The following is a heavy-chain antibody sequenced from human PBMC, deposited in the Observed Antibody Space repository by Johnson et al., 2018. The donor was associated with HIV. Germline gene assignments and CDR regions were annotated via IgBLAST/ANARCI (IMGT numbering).Heavy chain of an antibody. D-gene: IGHD6-19*01. V-gene: IGHV3-30*02. Sequence: QVQLMESGGGVVQPGGSLRLSCAASGFTFSSYGMHWVRQAPGKGLEWVAFIRYDGSNTYYADSVKGRFTISRDNSKNTLYLQMNSLRAEDTAVYYCANIAVVYAFDIWGQGTMVTVSS. J-gene: IGHJ3*02. CDR1: GFTFSSYG. CDR3: ANIAVVYAFDI. CDR2: IRYDGSNT.